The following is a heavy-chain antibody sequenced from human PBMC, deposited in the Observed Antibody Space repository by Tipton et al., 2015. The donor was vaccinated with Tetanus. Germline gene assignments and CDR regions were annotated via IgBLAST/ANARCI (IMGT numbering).Heavy chain of an antibody. V-gene: IGHV1-46*01. Sequence: QSGAEVKKPGASVMVSCKASGYTFTNYYIHWVRQAPGQGLEWKGMIDPSGGSTNYSEKFDGRVTLTRDTSTRTAKMSLSSLRSEYTALYYCARVWSELGSVSTGTTFVACYYRDNWGHGTLVTVSS. D-gene: IGHD3-3*01. J-gene: IGHJ4*01. CDR3: ARVWSELGSVSTGTTFVACYYRDN. CDR1: GYTFTNYY. CDR2: IDPSGGST.